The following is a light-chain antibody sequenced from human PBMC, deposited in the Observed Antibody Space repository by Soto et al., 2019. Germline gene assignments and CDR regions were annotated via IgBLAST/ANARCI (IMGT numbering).Light chain of an antibody. CDR1: QSVSSSY. Sequence: QSAGTLSLSPGARATLSCRASQSVSSSYLAWYQQKPGQAPRLLIYGASSRATGIPDRFSGSGSGTDFTLTISRLEPEDFAVYYCQQYGSSPWTFGQGTKVDIK. CDR3: QQYGSSPWT. J-gene: IGKJ1*01. V-gene: IGKV3-20*01. CDR2: GAS.